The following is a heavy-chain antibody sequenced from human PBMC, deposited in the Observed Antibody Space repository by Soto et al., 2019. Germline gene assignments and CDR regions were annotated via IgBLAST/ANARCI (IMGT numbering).Heavy chain of an antibody. J-gene: IGHJ4*02. CDR3: ARDHDWIFDY. CDR2: ISISSITT. Sequence: GGSLRLSCAASGFTFSSFGMNWVRQAPGKGLEWVSNISISSITTYYTDSVKGRFTISRDDAKGSVFLQMNSLRDEDTAVYYCARDHDWIFDYWGQGVLVTVSS. D-gene: IGHD3-9*01. V-gene: IGHV3-48*02. CDR1: GFTFSSFG.